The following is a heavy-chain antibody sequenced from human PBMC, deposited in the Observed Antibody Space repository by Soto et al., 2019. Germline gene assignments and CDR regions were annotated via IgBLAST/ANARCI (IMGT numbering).Heavy chain of an antibody. Sequence: QVQLQESGPGLVKPSESLALTCTVSGGSISSYKWSWIRQRPGKGLDWIGYISYSGSTNYNPSLKGRVTLSVDTYKNQFSLRLRYVTAADTAVYYCARAWGRVFDYWGQGTLVTVSS. J-gene: IGHJ4*02. D-gene: IGHD3-16*01. CDR2: ISYSGST. CDR1: GGSISSYK. CDR3: ARAWGRVFDY. V-gene: IGHV4-59*01.